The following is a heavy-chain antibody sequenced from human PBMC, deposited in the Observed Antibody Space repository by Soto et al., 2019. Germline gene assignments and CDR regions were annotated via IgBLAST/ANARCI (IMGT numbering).Heavy chain of an antibody. CDR3: AKEEMATIDY. V-gene: IGHV3-30*18. CDR1: GFTFSHYG. CDR2: ISYDGSNK. J-gene: IGHJ4*02. Sequence: QVQLVESGGGVVQPGRSLRLSCAASGFTFSHYGMQWVRQAPGKGLEWVAVISYDGSNKYYADSVKGRFTISRDNSKNTLFLQMNSLRAEDTAVYFCAKEEMATIDYWGQGSLVTVSS.